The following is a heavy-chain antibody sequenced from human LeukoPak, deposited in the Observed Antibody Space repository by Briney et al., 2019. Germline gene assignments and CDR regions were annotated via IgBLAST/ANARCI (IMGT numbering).Heavy chain of an antibody. CDR3: AKSACGGGGCSRLNY. V-gene: IGHV3-23*01. Sequence: GGSLRLSCGAPGFTFSNYDMRWVRQATGKGLAWVSGISSSGDSTNYAHSVKGRFTISRDTSRNTLYLQMSNLRAEDTARYYCAKSACGGGGCSRLNYWGLGTLVTVSS. CDR2: ISSSGDST. CDR1: GFTFSNYD. D-gene: IGHD2-21*02. J-gene: IGHJ4*02.